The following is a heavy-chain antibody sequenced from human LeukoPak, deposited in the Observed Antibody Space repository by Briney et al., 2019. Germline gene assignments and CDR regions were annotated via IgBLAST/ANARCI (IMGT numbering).Heavy chain of an antibody. J-gene: IGHJ1*01. CDR2: ISYDGINK. CDR1: GFTFSSYG. CDR3: AKESWGDYYDSLEYFQN. D-gene: IGHD3-22*01. Sequence: GGSLRLSCAASGFTFSSYGMHWVRQAPGKGLEWVALISYDGINKNYADSVKGRFTISRDNSKNTLYLQMNSLRAEDTAVYYCAKESWGDYYDSLEYFQNWGQGTLVTVSS. V-gene: IGHV3-30*18.